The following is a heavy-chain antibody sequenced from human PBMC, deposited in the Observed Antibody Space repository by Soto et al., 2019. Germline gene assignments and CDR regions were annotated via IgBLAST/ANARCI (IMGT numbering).Heavy chain of an antibody. CDR1: GGTFSSYA. Sequence: QVQLVQSGAEVKKPGSSVKVSCKASGGTFSSYAINGVRQAPGQGLEWMGGIIPIFATADYAQKFEGRVTITADEYTSTADMVVRSLRSDDTAVYYGAQLLLGVNYYYGMDVW. J-gene: IGHJ6*01. V-gene: IGHV1-69*12. D-gene: IGHD3-16*01. CDR3: AQLLLGVNYYYGMDV. CDR2: IIPIFATA.